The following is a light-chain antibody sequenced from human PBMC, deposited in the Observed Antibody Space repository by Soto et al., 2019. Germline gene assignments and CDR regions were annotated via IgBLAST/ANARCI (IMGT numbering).Light chain of an antibody. CDR3: QTWDTGSVL. J-gene: IGLJ2*01. CDR1: SGHISYA. CDR2: LNSDGSH. V-gene: IGLV4-69*01. Sequence: VLTQSPSASASLGASVKLTCTLSSGHISYAVAWHQQQPEKGPRYLLKLNSDGSHTKGDGIPDRFSVSSSGAERYLTISSLQSEDEADYYCQTWDTGSVLFGGGTKVTVL.